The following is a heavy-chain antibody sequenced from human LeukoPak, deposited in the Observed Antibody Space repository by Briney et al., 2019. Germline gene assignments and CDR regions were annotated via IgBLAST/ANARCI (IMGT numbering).Heavy chain of an antibody. CDR1: GFTFSDYY. D-gene: IGHD3-9*01. CDR3: ARDRGQLVIPFFFDY. CDR2: ISSSGSII. Sequence: GGSLRLSCAASGFTFSDYYMNWIRQAPGKGLEWVSYISSSGSIIYYADSVKGRFTISRDNAKNSLFLQMSSLGDEDTAVYYCARDRGQLVIPFFFDYWGQGILVTVSS. J-gene: IGHJ4*02. V-gene: IGHV3-11*04.